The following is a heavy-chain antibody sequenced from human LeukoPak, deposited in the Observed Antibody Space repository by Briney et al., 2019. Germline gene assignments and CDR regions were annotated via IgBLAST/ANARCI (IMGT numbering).Heavy chain of an antibody. V-gene: IGHV3-30-3*01. D-gene: IGHD2-8*01. CDR1: GFTFSSYA. Sequence: GGSLRLSCAASGFTFSSYAMHWVRQAPGKGLEWVAVISYDGSNKYYADSVKGRFTISRDNSKNTLYLQMNSLRAEDTAVYYCARERGYCTNGVCSPPNFDYWGQGTLVTVSS. CDR3: ARERGYCTNGVCSPPNFDY. CDR2: ISYDGSNK. J-gene: IGHJ4*02.